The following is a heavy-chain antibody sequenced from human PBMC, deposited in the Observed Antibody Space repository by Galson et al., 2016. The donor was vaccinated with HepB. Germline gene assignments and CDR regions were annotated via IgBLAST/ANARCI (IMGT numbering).Heavy chain of an antibody. J-gene: IGHJ4*02. CDR3: ARYALTIFGLTENS. CDR2: IYAGGYT. V-gene: IGHV3-66*01. CDR1: GFTVSNNY. Sequence: SLRLSCAASGFTVSNNYMSWVRQAPGKGLEWVSLIYAGGYTDYADSVKGRFTISRDNSKNMVYLQMNSVRVEDTAVYYCARYALTIFGLTENSWGQGTLVIVSS. D-gene: IGHD3/OR15-3a*01.